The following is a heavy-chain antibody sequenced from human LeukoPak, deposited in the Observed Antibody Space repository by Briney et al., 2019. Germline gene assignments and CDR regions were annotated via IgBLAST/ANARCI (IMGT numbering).Heavy chain of an antibody. J-gene: IGHJ6*02. CDR3: ARIAYDALDSYYYGMGV. CDR2: ITYSGNT. CDR1: GGSISSGPYY. V-gene: IGHV4-31*03. Sequence: SETLSLTCTVSGGSISSGPYYWTWIRQHPGKGLEWIGYITYSGNTYYYPALNSRVTVSLDTSKTQFSLKLSSVTAADTAVYYCARIAYDALDSYYYGMGVWGQGTTVTVSS. D-gene: IGHD3-3*01.